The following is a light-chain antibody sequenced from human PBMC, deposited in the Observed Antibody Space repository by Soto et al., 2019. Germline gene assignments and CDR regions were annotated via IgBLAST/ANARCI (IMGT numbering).Light chain of an antibody. CDR2: EGT. CDR1: SSDVGTYNL. V-gene: IGLV2-23*03. CDR3: YSFAGSNTFSYV. J-gene: IGLJ1*01. Sequence: QSALTQLASVSGSPGQSITISCTGASSDVGTYNLVSWYQQHPDKAPKVILYEGTKRPSGVSPRFSGSQSGNTASLTISGLQAEDEAVYFCYSFAGSNTFSYVFGPGTKVTVL.